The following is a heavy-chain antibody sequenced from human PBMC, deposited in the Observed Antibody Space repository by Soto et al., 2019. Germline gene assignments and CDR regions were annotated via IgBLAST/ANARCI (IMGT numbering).Heavy chain of an antibody. CDR1: GFTFSSYG. D-gene: IGHD6-19*01. Sequence: QVQLVESGGGVVQPGRSLRLSCAASGFTFSSYGMHWVRQAPGKGLEWVAVIWYDGSNENYADSVKGRFTISRDNSKNTLYLQMNSLRAEDTALYDCARDRRGSGWYDYFDYWGQGTLVTVSS. CDR3: ARDRRGSGWYDYFDY. V-gene: IGHV3-33*01. J-gene: IGHJ4*02. CDR2: IWYDGSNE.